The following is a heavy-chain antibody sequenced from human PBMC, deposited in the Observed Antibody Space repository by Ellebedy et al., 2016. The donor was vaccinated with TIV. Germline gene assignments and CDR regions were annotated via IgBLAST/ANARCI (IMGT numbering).Heavy chain of an antibody. D-gene: IGHD6-13*01. Sequence: MPSETLSLTCTVSGGSISSRSYYWGWIRQPPGKGLEWIGSIYYSGSTYYIPSLKSRVTISVDTSKNQFSLKLSSVTAADTAVYYCARHPDSSNWYMVWWFDPWGQGTLVTVSS. V-gene: IGHV4-39*01. CDR2: IYYSGST. CDR3: ARHPDSSNWYMVWWFDP. CDR1: GGSISSRSYY. J-gene: IGHJ5*02.